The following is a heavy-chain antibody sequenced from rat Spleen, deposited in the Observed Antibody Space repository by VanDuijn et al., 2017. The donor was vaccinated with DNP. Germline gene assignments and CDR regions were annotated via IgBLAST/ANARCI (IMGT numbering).Heavy chain of an antibody. CDR2: ISTGGGNT. Sequence: EIQLVESGGGLVQPGRSLTLSCKVSGFTFSSYYMAWVRQTPTRGLEWVASISTGGGNTAYRDSVQGRFTISRDNAKSTLYLQMDSLRSEDTATYYCARHNNFDYWGQGVMVTVSS. J-gene: IGHJ2*01. CDR3: ARHNNFDY. CDR1: GFTFSSYY. D-gene: IGHD1-10*01. V-gene: IGHV5-25*01.